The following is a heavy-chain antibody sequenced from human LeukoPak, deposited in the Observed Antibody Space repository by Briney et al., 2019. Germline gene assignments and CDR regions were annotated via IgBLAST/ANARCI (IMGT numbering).Heavy chain of an antibody. D-gene: IGHD6-19*01. CDR2: IDKTAYPT. CDR1: EFIFSDYA. CDR3: AKFEGATIPGWFNDY. J-gene: IGHJ4*02. Sequence: GGSLRLSCAASEFIFSDYAMGWVRQAPGKGLEWVSTIDKTAYPTFYADSVKGRFTISRDNSKDTLYLQMNSLRTEDTAVYFCAKFEGATIPGWFNDYWGQGILVTVSS. V-gene: IGHV3-23*05.